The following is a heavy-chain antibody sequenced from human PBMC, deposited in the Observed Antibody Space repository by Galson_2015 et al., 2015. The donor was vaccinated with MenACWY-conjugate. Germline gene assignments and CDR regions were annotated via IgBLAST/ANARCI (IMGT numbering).Heavy chain of an antibody. V-gene: IGHV2-70*01. CDR2: IDWDDDK. CDR1: GFSLSTSGMC. J-gene: IGHJ6*02. D-gene: IGHD6-13*01. Sequence: PALVKPTQTLTLPCTFSGFSLSTSGMCVSWIRQPPGKALEWLALIDWDDDKYYSTSLKTRLTISKDTSKNQVVLTMTNMDPVDTATYYCARIRAAAAGSYYYYYGMDVWGQGTTVTVSS. CDR3: ARIRAAAAGSYYYYYGMDV.